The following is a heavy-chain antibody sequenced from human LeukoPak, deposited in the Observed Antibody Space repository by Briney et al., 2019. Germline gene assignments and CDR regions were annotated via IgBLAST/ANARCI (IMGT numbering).Heavy chain of an antibody. J-gene: IGHJ4*02. V-gene: IGHV4-59*01. D-gene: IGHD4-17*01. CDR1: GGSISTYY. CDR3: ARTPATTWTNHFDY. Sequence: AETLSLTCTVSGGSISTYYWNWIRQSPGKGLEWIGYMYYSGSTNYNPSLKSRVTISVDTSKNESSLKLSSVTAADTAVYYCARTPATTWTNHFDYWGQGTLVTVSS. CDR2: MYYSGST.